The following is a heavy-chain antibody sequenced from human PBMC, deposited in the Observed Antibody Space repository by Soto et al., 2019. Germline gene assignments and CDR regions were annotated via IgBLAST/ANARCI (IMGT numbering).Heavy chain of an antibody. D-gene: IGHD5-18*01. V-gene: IGHV3-48*02. Sequence: EVQLVESGGGLVQPGGSLRLSCAASGFTFSTYNMNWVRQAPGKGLEWVSYISGTSSTIYYADSVKGRFAISRDNARNSLYLQINSVRDEDTAVYYCARDHVETAMNYWGQGTPVTVSS. CDR2: ISGTSSTI. CDR3: ARDHVETAMNY. CDR1: GFTFSTYN. J-gene: IGHJ4*02.